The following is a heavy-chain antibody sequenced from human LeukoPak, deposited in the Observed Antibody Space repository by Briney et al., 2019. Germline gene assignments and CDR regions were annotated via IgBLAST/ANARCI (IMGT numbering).Heavy chain of an antibody. V-gene: IGHV4-39*01. CDR3: ARPEGQDAFDI. CDR2: IYYSGST. CDR1: GGSISSSSYY. J-gene: IGHJ3*02. Sequence: SETLSLTCTVPGGSISSSSYYWGWIRQPPGKGLEWIGSIYYSGSTYYNPSLKSRVTISVDTSKNQFSLKLSSVTAADTAVYYCARPEGQDAFDIWGQGTMVTVSS.